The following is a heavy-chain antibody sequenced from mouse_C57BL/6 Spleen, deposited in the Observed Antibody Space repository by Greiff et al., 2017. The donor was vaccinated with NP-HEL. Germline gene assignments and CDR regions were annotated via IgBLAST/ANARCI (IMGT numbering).Heavy chain of an antibody. Sequence: QVQLQQPGAELVKPGASVKMSCKASGYPFTSYWLTWVQQRPGQGLEWIGDIYPGSGSPNYNATFKSKATLTVDTSSSTAYMQRSSQTAEDSAVDNCARGSVNSDYWGQGTTLTVSS. CDR1: GYPFTSYW. CDR2: IYPGSGSP. CDR3: ARGSVNSDY. J-gene: IGHJ2*01. V-gene: IGHV1-55*01. D-gene: IGHD1-3*01.